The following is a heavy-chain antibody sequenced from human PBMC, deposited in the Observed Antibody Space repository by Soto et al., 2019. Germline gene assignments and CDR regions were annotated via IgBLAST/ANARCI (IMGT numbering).Heavy chain of an antibody. V-gene: IGHV5-51*01. J-gene: IGHJ6*02. CDR1: GDISTIYW. Sequence: GESLKISCKASGDISTIYWIGWVRQMPGKGLEWMGIIHPSDSDTTYSPSFQGRVTISADESISTAYLQWSSLKASDTAMYYSATYYNYAMDVWGQGTTVTVSS. CDR3: ATYYNYAMDV. CDR2: IHPSDSDT.